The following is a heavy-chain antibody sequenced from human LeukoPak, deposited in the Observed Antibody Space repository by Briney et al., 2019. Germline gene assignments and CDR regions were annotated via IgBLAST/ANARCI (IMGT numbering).Heavy chain of an antibody. CDR2: ISSSSSYI. CDR3: ARDSSGATNDY. V-gene: IGHV3-21*01. Sequence: GGSLRLSCAASGFTFSSFSMNWVRQAPGKGLEWVSSISSSSSYIYYADSVKGRFTISRDNAKNSLYLQMNSLRAEDTAVYYCARDSSGATNDYWGQGTLVTVSS. CDR1: GFTFSSFS. J-gene: IGHJ4*02. D-gene: IGHD1-26*01.